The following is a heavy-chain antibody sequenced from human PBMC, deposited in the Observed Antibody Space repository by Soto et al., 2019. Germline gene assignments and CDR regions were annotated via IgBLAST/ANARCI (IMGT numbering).Heavy chain of an antibody. D-gene: IGHD3-10*01. CDR2: IYWDDYK. J-gene: IGHJ4*02. CDR3: VHEDVITMIRGARRGYFDY. CDR1: GFSLTTSGVG. V-gene: IGHV2-5*02. Sequence: QITLKESGPTLVKPTQTLTLTCTFSGFSLTTSGVGVGWIRQPPGKALEWLALIYWDDYKRFSPSLMSRLTITKDTSKNQVVHTMTNMDPVDTATYFCVHEDVITMIRGARRGYFDYWGQGTLVTVSS.